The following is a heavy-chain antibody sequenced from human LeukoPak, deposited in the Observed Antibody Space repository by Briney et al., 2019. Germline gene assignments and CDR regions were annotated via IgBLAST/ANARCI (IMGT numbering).Heavy chain of an antibody. CDR3: ARRGYCSSTSCYTPGYAGPPWFDP. D-gene: IGHD2-2*02. J-gene: IGHJ5*02. V-gene: IGHV1-8*03. CDR1: GYTFTSYD. Sequence: VASVKVSCKASGYTFTSYDINWVRQATGQGLEWMGWMNPNSGNTGYAQKFQGRVTITRNTSISTAYMELSSLRSEDTAVYYCARRGYCSSTSCYTPGYAGPPWFDPWGQGTLVTVSS. CDR2: MNPNSGNT.